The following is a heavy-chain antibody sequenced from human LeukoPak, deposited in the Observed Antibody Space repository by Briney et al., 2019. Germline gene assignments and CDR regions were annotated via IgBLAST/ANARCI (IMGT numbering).Heavy chain of an antibody. Sequence: PSQTLSLTCAISGASIASGSYHWDWIRQPAGSRPEYIGRISAGGRTNYNPSLKSRLTISMDTPKNHVSLRLSSVTAADTAVYYCTRGGHDYGGSFDTWGQGILVTVSS. D-gene: IGHD4-23*01. V-gene: IGHV4-61*02. CDR3: TRGGHDYGGSFDT. CDR2: ISAGGRT. J-gene: IGHJ5*02. CDR1: GASIASGSYH.